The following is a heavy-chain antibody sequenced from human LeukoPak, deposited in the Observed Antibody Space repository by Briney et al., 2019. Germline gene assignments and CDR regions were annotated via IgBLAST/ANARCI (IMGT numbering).Heavy chain of an antibody. CDR3: AAEGDIVGAPGLDP. J-gene: IGHJ5*02. CDR2: IIPIFGTA. V-gene: IGHV1-69*06. CDR1: GGTFISYA. D-gene: IGHD1-26*01. Sequence: GASVKVSCKASGGTFISYAISWVRQAPGQGLEWMGGIIPIFGTANYAQKFQGRVTITADKSTSTAYMELSSLKSEDTAVYYCAAEGDIVGAPGLDPWGQGTLVTVSS.